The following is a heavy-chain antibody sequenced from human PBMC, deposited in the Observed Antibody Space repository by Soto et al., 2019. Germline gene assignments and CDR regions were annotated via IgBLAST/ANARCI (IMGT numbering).Heavy chain of an antibody. Sequence: PGXSLNISCKGSGYSFTSYWLGWVRQIPGKGLEWMGIIYPGDSDTRYSPSFQGQVTISADKSISTAYLQWSSLKASDTAMYYCAGNTDGDYYYMDVWGKGTTVTVSS. CDR2: IYPGDSDT. CDR1: GYSFTSYW. CDR3: AGNTDGDYYYMDV. J-gene: IGHJ6*03. V-gene: IGHV5-51*01. D-gene: IGHD3-10*01.